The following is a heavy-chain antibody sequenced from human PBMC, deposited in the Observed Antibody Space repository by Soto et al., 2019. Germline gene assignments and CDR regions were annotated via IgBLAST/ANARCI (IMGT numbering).Heavy chain of an antibody. J-gene: IGHJ5*02. D-gene: IGHD2-2*01. Sequence: EVQLVESGGGLVQPGGSLRLACAASGFTFSSYWMSWVRQAPGKGLEWVANIKQDGSEKYYVDSVKGRFTIPRDKAKNAQYLQSNRLGAEDTDVYYCARAPGDGCSSTSCSRGWFDPWGQGNLVTVS. CDR1: GFTFSSYW. CDR3: ARAPGDGCSSTSCSRGWFDP. CDR2: IKQDGSEK. V-gene: IGHV3-7*04.